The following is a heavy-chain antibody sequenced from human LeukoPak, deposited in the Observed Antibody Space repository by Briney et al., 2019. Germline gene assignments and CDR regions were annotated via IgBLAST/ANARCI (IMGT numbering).Heavy chain of an antibody. Sequence: GGSLRLSCAASGFTFSSYAMHWVRQAPGKGLEWVAVISYDGSNKYYADSVKGRFTISRDNSKNTLYLQMNSLRAEDTAVYYCARAYHGDYWGQGTLVTVSS. CDR1: GFTFSSYA. V-gene: IGHV3-30-3*01. CDR2: ISYDGSNK. D-gene: IGHD1-14*01. CDR3: ARAYHGDY. J-gene: IGHJ4*02.